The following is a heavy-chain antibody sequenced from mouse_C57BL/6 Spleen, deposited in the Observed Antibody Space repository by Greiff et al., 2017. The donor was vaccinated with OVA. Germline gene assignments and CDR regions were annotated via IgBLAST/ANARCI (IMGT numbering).Heavy chain of an antibody. CDR3: ARGTGRYFDY. D-gene: IGHD4-1*01. CDR1: GYTFTSYW. J-gene: IGHJ2*01. Sequence: QVQLQQSGAELAKPGASVKLSCTASGYTFTSYWMHWVKQRPGQGLEWIGYINPSSGYTKYNQQLKDKATLTADKSSSTNYMQLSSLTYEDSAVYYCARGTGRYFDYWGQGTTLTVSS. CDR2: INPSSGYT. V-gene: IGHV1-7*01.